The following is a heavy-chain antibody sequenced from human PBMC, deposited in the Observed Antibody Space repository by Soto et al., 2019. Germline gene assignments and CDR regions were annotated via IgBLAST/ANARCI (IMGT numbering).Heavy chain of an antibody. J-gene: IGHJ4*02. CDR1: GFTFSSYW. Sequence: GGSLRLSCAASGFTFSSYWMDWVRQAPGKGLEWVANINQDGSEKSYVDSVRGRFTISRDNAKNSLYLQMSNLTAEDSALYYCARSLDYWGQGTRVTVSS. CDR3: ARSLDY. CDR2: INQDGSEK. V-gene: IGHV3-7*01.